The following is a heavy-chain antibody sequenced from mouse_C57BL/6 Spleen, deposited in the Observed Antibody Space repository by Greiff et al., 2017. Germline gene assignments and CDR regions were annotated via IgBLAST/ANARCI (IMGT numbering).Heavy chain of an antibody. Sequence: QVQLQQSGPELVKPGASVKISCKASGYAFSSSWMNWVKQRPGKGLEWIGRIYPGDGDTNYNGKFKGKATLTADKSSSTAYKQLSSLTSEDSAVYFCARSLLHYAMDYWGQGTSVTVSS. CDR3: ARSLLHYAMDY. CDR1: GYAFSSSW. J-gene: IGHJ4*01. D-gene: IGHD1-2*01. V-gene: IGHV1-82*01. CDR2: IYPGDGDT.